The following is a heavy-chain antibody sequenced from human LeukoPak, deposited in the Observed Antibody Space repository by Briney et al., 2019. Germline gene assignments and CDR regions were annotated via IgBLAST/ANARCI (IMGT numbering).Heavy chain of an antibody. Sequence: GGSLRLSCAASGFTFDDYGMSWVRQAPGKGLEWVSGINWNGGSTGYADSVKGRFTISRDNAKNSLYLQMNSLRAEDTAVYYCARDLTVGPTTDYFDYWGQGTLVTVSS. D-gene: IGHD1-26*01. CDR3: ARDLTVGPTTDYFDY. CDR2: INWNGGST. J-gene: IGHJ4*02. V-gene: IGHV3-20*04. CDR1: GFTFDDYG.